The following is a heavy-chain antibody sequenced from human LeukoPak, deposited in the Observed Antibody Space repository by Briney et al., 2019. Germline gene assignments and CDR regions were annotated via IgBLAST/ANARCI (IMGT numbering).Heavy chain of an antibody. D-gene: IGHD2-15*01. J-gene: IGHJ5*02. CDR1: GFTFGDYA. CDR2: IRSSGDST. V-gene: IGHV3-23*01. Sequence: GGSLRLSCTASGFTFGDYAMSWFRQAPGKGLEWVSSIRSSGDSTYYADSVRGRFTISRDNSKNTLYLQMSSLRAEDTAIYFCAKDFRYSGGNNCYGWFDPWGQGTLVTVSS. CDR3: AKDFRYSGGNNCYGWFDP.